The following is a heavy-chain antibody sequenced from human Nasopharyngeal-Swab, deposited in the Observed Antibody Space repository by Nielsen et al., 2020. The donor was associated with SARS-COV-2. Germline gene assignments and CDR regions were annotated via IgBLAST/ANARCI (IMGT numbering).Heavy chain of an antibody. D-gene: IGHD3-22*01. J-gene: IGHJ4*02. V-gene: IGHV3-30*02. CDR1: GFTFSSYA. Sequence: GGSLRLSCAASGFTFSSYAMTWARQAQGKGLAWVAFTRYDGSDYYYADSVEGRFTISRDNSKNTLYLQLNSLRAEDTAVYYCARQGSSAYYYVFNYWGQGTLVTVSS. CDR3: ARQGSSAYYYVFNY. CDR2: TRYDGSDY.